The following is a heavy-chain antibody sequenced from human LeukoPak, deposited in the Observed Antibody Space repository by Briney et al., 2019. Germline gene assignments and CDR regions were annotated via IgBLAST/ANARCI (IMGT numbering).Heavy chain of an antibody. CDR3: AKPLRMWIHLWFEGFGQ. D-gene: IGHD5-18*01. V-gene: IGHV3-30*02. Sequence: GGSLRLSCSVSGFRFGNYGMHWVRQAPGEGPEWVAFVSYDGKTTMYADSVKGRSIISRDNGRNTLSLQMTSLRTEDTAVYYCAKPLRMWIHLWFEGFGQWGQGAPVIVSS. CDR2: VSYDGKTT. J-gene: IGHJ4*02. CDR1: GFRFGNYG.